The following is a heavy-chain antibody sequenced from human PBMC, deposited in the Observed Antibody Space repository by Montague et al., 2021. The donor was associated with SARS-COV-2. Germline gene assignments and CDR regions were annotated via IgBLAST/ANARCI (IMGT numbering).Heavy chain of an antibody. D-gene: IGHD2-2*01. V-gene: IGHV4-39*01. CDR2: IYYSGST. Sequence: SETLSLTCTVSGGSISSSSYYWGWIRQPPGKGLEWLGSIYYSGSTYYNPSLKSRVTISVDTSKNQFSLKLISVTAADTAVYYCASALGYCSSTSCYSVYGMDVWGQGTTVTVSS. CDR1: GGSISSSSYY. CDR3: ASALGYCSSTSCYSVYGMDV. J-gene: IGHJ6*02.